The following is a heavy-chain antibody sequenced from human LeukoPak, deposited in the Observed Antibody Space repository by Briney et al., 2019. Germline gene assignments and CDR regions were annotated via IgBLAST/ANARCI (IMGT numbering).Heavy chain of an antibody. CDR1: GFTFSSYA. V-gene: IGHV3-23*01. J-gene: IGHJ4*02. Sequence: PGGSLRLSCAASGFTFSSYAMSWVRQAPGKGLEWVSAISGSGGSTYYADSVKGRFTISRDNAKNSLFLQMNSLRAEDTAMYYCARRGTGPFDYLGQGTLVTVSS. CDR2: ISGSGGST. CDR3: ARRGTGPFDY. D-gene: IGHD1-1*01.